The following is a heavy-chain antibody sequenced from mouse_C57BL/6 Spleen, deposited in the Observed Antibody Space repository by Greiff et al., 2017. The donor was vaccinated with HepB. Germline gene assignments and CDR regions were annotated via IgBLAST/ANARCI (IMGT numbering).Heavy chain of an antibody. CDR3: ARRGYGSSYRGYAMDY. V-gene: IGHV1-82*01. CDR2: IYPGDGDT. Sequence: QVQLQQSGPELVKPGASVKISCKASGYAFSSSWLNWVKQRPGTGLEWIGRIYPGDGDTNYNGKFKGTATLTADKSSSTAYMQLSSLTSEDSAVYFCARRGYGSSYRGYAMDYWGQGTSVTVSS. CDR1: GYAFSSSW. J-gene: IGHJ4*01. D-gene: IGHD1-1*01.